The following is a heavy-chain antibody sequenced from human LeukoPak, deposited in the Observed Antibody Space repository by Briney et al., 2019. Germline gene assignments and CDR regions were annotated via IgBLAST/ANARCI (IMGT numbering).Heavy chain of an antibody. Sequence: GGSLRLSCTASGFTFSDYYMSWIRQAPGKGLEWVSYISKTDSSTNYADSVRGRFTISRDDAKSSLYLQMNSLRAEDTAVYYCARVMGGYATDYWGQGTLVTVSS. V-gene: IGHV3-11*04. CDR1: GFTFSDYY. CDR2: ISKTDSST. D-gene: IGHD2-8*02. CDR3: ARVMGGYATDY. J-gene: IGHJ4*02.